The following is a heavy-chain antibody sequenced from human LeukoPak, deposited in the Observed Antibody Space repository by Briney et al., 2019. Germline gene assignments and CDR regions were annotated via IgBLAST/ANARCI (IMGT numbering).Heavy chain of an antibody. J-gene: IGHJ5*02. Sequence: GGSLRLSCAASGFTFSSYNMNWVRQAPGKGLEWVSSISSGGMWIYYADSLKGRFTISGDNAKNSLYLQMKSLRVEDTAVYYCARDAGGRTQREGWFDPWGQGTLVTVSS. CDR3: ARDAGGRTQREGWFDP. CDR2: ISSGGMWI. V-gene: IGHV3-21*01. CDR1: GFTFSSYN. D-gene: IGHD1-26*01.